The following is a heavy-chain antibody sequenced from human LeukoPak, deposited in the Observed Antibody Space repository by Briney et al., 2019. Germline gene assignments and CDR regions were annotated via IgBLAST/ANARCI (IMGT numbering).Heavy chain of an antibody. V-gene: IGHV3-74*01. CDR1: GFTFSSYW. Sequence: GGSLRLSCAASGFTFSSYWMHWVRHAPGKGLVWVSRINSDGSSTSYADSVKGRFTISRDNAKNTLYLQMNSLRAEDTAVYYCASCSKLIRGSSRAFDIWGQGTMVTVSS. CDR2: INSDGSST. J-gene: IGHJ3*02. D-gene: IGHD1-26*01. CDR3: ASCSKLIRGSSRAFDI.